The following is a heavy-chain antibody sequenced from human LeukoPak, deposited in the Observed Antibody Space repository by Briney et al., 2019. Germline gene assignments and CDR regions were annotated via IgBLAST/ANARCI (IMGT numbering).Heavy chain of an antibody. CDR2: ISGSGGST. CDR1: GFTFSSYA. V-gene: IGHV3-23*01. Sequence: GGSLRLSCAASGFTFSSYAMTWVRQAPGKGLEWVSGISGSGGSTHYADSVKGRFTISRDNSKNTLYLQMNSLRAEDTAEYYCARGDSGYEIDYWGQGTLVTVSS. CDR3: ARGDSGYEIDY. D-gene: IGHD5-12*01. J-gene: IGHJ4*02.